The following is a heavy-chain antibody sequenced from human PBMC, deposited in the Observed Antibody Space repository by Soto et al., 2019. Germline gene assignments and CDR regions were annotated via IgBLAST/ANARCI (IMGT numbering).Heavy chain of an antibody. V-gene: IGHV3-7*03. D-gene: IGHD5-18*01. CDR3: AMGGYFLYYYYYLDV. J-gene: IGHJ6*03. Sequence: EVQLVESGGGLVQPGGSLRLSCAASGFTFSSYCMSWVRQAPGKGLEWVANIKQEGSEKYYVDSVQGRLTISRDKAKYSLYVQENTLRAEDRAVYYCAMGGYFLYYYYYLDVWGKGTTVTVSS. CDR1: GFTFSSYC. CDR2: IKQEGSEK.